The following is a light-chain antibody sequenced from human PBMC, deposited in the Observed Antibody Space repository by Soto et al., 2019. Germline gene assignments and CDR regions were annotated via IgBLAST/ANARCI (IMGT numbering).Light chain of an antibody. CDR2: AAS. J-gene: IGKJ5*01. CDR3: QQFNSYPIT. V-gene: IGKV1-9*01. Sequence: DIQMTQSPSSLSASVGDRVSITCRASQSISSFLTWYQQKAGKAPKLLIYAASSLQSGVPSRFSGSGSGTEFTLTISSLQPEDFATYYCQQFNSYPITFGQGTRLEIK. CDR1: QSISSF.